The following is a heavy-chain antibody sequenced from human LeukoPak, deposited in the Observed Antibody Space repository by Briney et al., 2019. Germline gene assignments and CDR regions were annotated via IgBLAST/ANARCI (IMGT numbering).Heavy chain of an antibody. Sequence: GGSLRLSCAASGFTFSSYSMNWVRQAPGKGLEWVSYISSSGSTIYYADSVKGRFTISRDNAKNSLYLQMNSLRAEDTAVYYCARGQRTLWFLFGYWVQGTLVTVSS. D-gene: IGHD3/OR15-3a*01. CDR1: GFTFSSYS. J-gene: IGHJ4*02. CDR3: ARGQRTLWFLFGY. V-gene: IGHV3-48*04. CDR2: ISSSGSTI.